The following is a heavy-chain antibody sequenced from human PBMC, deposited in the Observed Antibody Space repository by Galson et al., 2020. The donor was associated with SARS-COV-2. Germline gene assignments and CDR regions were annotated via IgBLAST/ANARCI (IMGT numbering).Heavy chain of an antibody. CDR2: IYTSGST. V-gene: IGHV4-61*02. J-gene: IGHJ5*01. Sequence: SETLSLTCTVSGGSISSGSYYWSWLRQPAGKGLEWIVRIYTSGSTNYNPSLKSRVTISVDTSKNQFSLKLSSVTAADTAVYYCARDVDRETAAAGQNWCDAWGHGTLVTVSS. CDR3: ARDVDRETAAAGQNWCDA. D-gene: IGHD6-13*01. CDR1: GGSISSGSYY.